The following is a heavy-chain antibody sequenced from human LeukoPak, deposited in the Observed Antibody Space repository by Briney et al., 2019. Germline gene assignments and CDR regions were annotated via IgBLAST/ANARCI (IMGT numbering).Heavy chain of an antibody. J-gene: IGHJ4*02. Sequence: PGGSLRLSCATSGFTFSNAWMNWVRQAPGKGLEWVSVIYSGGSTYYADSVKGRFTISRDTSKNTLSLRMNSLRAEDTAVYYCASLSLGHYWGQGTLVTVSS. V-gene: IGHV3-53*01. CDR1: GFTFSNAW. CDR2: IYSGGST. CDR3: ASLSLGHY. D-gene: IGHD6-6*01.